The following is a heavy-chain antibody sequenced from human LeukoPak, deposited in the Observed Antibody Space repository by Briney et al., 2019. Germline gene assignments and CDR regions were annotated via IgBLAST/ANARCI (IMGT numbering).Heavy chain of an antibody. V-gene: IGHV2-5*01. CDR3: VQIPSGSQPTWFKY. CDR2: IYWKDDE. J-gene: IGHJ4*02. CDR1: GFSLNSIGVG. D-gene: IGHD5-12*01. Sequence: SGPTLVNPTQTLTLTCTFSGFSLNSIGVGVGWIRQPPGKALEWLALIYWKDDERYNPALKSRLTITKDTSRNQVVLTMTDVAPVDTATYYCVQIPSGSQPTWFKYWGPGTLVQVSS.